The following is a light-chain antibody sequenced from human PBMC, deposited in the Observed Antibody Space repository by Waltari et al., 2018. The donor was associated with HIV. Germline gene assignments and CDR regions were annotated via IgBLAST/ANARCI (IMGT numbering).Light chain of an antibody. CDR2: GND. V-gene: IGLV1-44*01. CDR1: STKIGSHP. Sequence: QPVLTQPPSASVSPGQRVTIPGSASSTKIGSHPVNRYQHTPGTAPKLLIYGNDQRPSGVPDRFSASSSGTSASLAISGLQSADEADYYCAAWDDSRNRVVFGGGTKLTVL. J-gene: IGLJ3*02. CDR3: AAWDDSRNRVV.